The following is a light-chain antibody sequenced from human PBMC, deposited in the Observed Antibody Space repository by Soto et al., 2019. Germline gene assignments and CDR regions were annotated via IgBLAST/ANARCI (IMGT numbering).Light chain of an antibody. CDR2: GAS. J-gene: IGKJ5*01. CDR3: QQYGNSPSVT. CDR1: QSVSSSY. V-gene: IGKV3-20*01. Sequence: EIVLTQSPGTLSLSPGERATLSCRASQSVSSSYLAWYPQKPGQAPRLLIFGASYRATGIPARFSGGGSGTDFTLTISRLEPEDFAVYYCQQYGNSPSVTFGQGTRLEIK.